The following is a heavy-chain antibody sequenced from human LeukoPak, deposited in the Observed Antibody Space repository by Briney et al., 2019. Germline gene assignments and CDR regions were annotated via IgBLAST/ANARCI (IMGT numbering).Heavy chain of an antibody. J-gene: IGHJ4*02. Sequence: GASVKVSCKASGGTFSSYAISWVRQAPGQGLEWMGGIIPIFGTANYAQKFQGRVTITADGSTSTAYMELSSLRSEDTAVYYCARSQITMANHGYFDYWGQGTLVTVSS. CDR1: GGTFSSYA. V-gene: IGHV1-69*13. D-gene: IGHD3-10*01. CDR3: ARSQITMANHGYFDY. CDR2: IIPIFGTA.